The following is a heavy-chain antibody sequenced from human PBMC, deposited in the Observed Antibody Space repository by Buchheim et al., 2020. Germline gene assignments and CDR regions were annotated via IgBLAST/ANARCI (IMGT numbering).Heavy chain of an antibody. CDR3: VTTYYYDSSGYPIWYFDL. J-gene: IGHJ2*01. Sequence: QVQLQESGPGLVKPSGTLSLTCAVSGGSISSSNWWSWVRQPPGKGLEFIGEIYHSGRTTYNPSLKSRVTISVDKPENQFSLKLSSVTAADTAVYYCVTTYYYDSSGYPIWYFDLWGRGTL. D-gene: IGHD3-22*01. CDR1: GGSISSSNW. CDR2: IYHSGRT. V-gene: IGHV4-4*02.